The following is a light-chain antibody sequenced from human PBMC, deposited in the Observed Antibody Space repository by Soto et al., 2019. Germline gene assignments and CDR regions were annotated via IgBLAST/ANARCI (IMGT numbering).Light chain of an antibody. CDR1: QSVRSSN. V-gene: IGKV3-20*01. CDR2: GAS. CDR3: YQYYSSPHT. Sequence: EIVLTQSPGTLSLSPGERTTLSCRASQSVRSSNLAWYQQKPGQAPRLLIYGASSRATGIPDRFSGSGSGTDFTLTISSLEPEDFGVYYCYQYYSSPHTFGPGTRVDIK. J-gene: IGKJ3*01.